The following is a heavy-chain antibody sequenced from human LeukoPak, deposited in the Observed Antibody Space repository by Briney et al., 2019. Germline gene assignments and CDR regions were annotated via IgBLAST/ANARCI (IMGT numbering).Heavy chain of an antibody. V-gene: IGHV3-74*01. CDR3: ARDVPHNWFDT. Sequence: MXXVXQXXXKGLVWISRINSDGGGAIYADSVKGRFTVSRDNAKNTLYLQMNSLRAEDTAVYYCARDVPHNWFDTWGQGTLVTVSS. J-gene: IGHJ5*02. CDR2: INSDGGGA.